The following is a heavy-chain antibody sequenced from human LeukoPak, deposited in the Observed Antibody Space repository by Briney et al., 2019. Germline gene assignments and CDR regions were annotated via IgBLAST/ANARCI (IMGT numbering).Heavy chain of an antibody. CDR3: ATDYGPNYFDY. J-gene: IGHJ4*02. D-gene: IGHD3-16*01. CDR2: ICSSSSYI. Sequence: AGGTLRLSCAASGVTFSSYSMNWVRQAPGKGLEWVSSICSSSSYIYYASPVKGGSTIFKTNAKNSLYLQMTLLAAEATAFFSFATDYGPNYFDYWGQGTMITVSS. V-gene: IGHV3-21*01. CDR1: GVTFSSYS.